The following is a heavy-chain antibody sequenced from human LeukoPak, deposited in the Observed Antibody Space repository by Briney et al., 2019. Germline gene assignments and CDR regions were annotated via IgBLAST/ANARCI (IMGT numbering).Heavy chain of an antibody. CDR2: INPNSGGT. Sequence: GASVKVSCKASGYTFTGYYMHWVRQAPGRGLEWMGWINPNSGGTNYAQKFQGWVTMTRDTSISTAYMELSRLRSDDTAVYYCARDRRAVAGIPYYYYYYGMDVWGKGTTVTVSS. J-gene: IGHJ6*04. V-gene: IGHV1-2*04. CDR1: GYTFTGYY. CDR3: ARDRRAVAGIPYYYYYYGMDV. D-gene: IGHD6-19*01.